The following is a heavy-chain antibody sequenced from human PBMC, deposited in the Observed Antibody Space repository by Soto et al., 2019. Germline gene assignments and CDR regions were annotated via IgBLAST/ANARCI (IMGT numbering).Heavy chain of an antibody. D-gene: IGHD3-9*01. CDR1: GFTFSSYA. CDR3: ASPLTVSLRYFDSPPGRSVSDWFDY. V-gene: IGHV3-30-3*01. J-gene: IGHJ4*02. CDR2: ISYDGSNK. Sequence: QVQLVESGGGVVQPGRSLRLSCAASGFTFSSYAMHWVRQAPGKGLEWVAVISYDGSNKYYADSVKGRFTISRDNSKNTLYLQMNSLRAEDTAVYYCASPLTVSLRYFDSPPGRSVSDWFDYWGQGTLVTVSS.